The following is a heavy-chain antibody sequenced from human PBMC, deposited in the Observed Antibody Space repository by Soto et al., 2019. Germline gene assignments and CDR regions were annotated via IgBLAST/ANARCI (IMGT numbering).Heavy chain of an antibody. CDR3: ARGTVTAGRWFGP. CDR2: ISSLNGNT. J-gene: IGHJ5*02. V-gene: IGHV1-18*04. D-gene: IGHD2-21*02. Sequence: QVHLVQSETEVKEPGASVTVSCKTSDSTFTGYTINWVRQAPGQGLEWLGWISSLNGNTNYARKYQVRITMTTNTSATTAYMELMSLRSDATAVYFCARGTVTAGRWFGPWGQGTLVTVSS. CDR1: DSTFTGYT.